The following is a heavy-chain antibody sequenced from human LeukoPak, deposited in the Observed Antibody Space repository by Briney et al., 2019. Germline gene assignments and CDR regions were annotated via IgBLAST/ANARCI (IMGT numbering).Heavy chain of an antibody. J-gene: IGHJ4*02. D-gene: IGHD1-26*01. Sequence: GGSLRLSCAASGFTVSGNYMTWVRQLPGKGLEWVSIIYSGGTTYYADSVKGRFTISRDNSKNTVYLQVNSLRAEDTAVYYCAGGTYPLEDWGQGTLVTVSS. CDR3: AGGTYPLED. CDR1: GFTVSGNY. V-gene: IGHV3-53*03. CDR2: IYSGGTT.